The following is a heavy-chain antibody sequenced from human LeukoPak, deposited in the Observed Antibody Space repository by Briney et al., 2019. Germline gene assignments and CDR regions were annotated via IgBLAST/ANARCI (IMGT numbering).Heavy chain of an antibody. CDR1: GYAFTGYY. CDR3: ARGRRVTIPAAMEDFDY. Sequence: ASVKVSCKASGYAFTGYYMHWVRQAPGQGLEWMGWFNPNSGGTNYAQKFQGRVTMTRDTSISTAYMELSRLRSDDTAVYYCARGRRVTIPAAMEDFDYWGQGTLVTVSS. D-gene: IGHD2-2*01. J-gene: IGHJ4*02. V-gene: IGHV1-2*02. CDR2: FNPNSGGT.